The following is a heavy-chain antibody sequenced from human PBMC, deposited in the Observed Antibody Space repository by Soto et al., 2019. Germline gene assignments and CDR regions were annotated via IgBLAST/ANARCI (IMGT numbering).Heavy chain of an antibody. J-gene: IGHJ4*02. CDR3: ARNEITMVRGDYDY. D-gene: IGHD3-10*01. CDR2: ISSSSSYT. CDR1: GFTFSDYY. V-gene: IGHV3-11*06. Sequence: GGSLRLSCAASGFTFSDYYMSWIRQAPGKGLEWVSYISSSSSYTNYADSVKGRFTISRDNAKNSLYLQMNSLRAEDTAVYYCARNEITMVRGDYDYWGQGTLVTVYS.